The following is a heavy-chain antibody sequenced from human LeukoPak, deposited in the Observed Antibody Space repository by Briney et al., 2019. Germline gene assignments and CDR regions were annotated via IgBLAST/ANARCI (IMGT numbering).Heavy chain of an antibody. D-gene: IGHD6-13*01. Sequence: ASVKVSCKASGYTFTSYDINWVRQATGQGLEWMGWMNPNSGNTGYAQKFQGRVTMTRNTSISTAYMELSILRSEDTAVYYCARVTRYSSSWYLSYYFDYWGQGTLVTVSS. V-gene: IGHV1-8*01. CDR2: MNPNSGNT. CDR3: ARVTRYSSSWYLSYYFDY. J-gene: IGHJ4*02. CDR1: GYTFTSYD.